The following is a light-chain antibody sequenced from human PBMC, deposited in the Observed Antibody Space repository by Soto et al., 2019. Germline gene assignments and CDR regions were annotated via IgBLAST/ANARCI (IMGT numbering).Light chain of an antibody. CDR2: LNRDGSH. CDR1: SGHSNYA. V-gene: IGLV4-69*01. J-gene: IGLJ2*01. CDR3: QTWGTGIVI. Sequence: QPVLTQSPSASASLGASVKLTCTLSSGHSNYAIAWHQQQPEKGLRYLMKLNRDGSHSKGDGIPNRFSGSSSGAERYLTISSLQSEDEADYYCQTWGTGIVIFGGGTKLTVL.